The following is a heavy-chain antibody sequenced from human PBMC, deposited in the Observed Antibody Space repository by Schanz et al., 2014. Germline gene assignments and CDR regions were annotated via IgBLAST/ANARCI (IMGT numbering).Heavy chain of an antibody. CDR1: GFTFNNFN. CDR2: VYMSAAST. Sequence: EVQLEESGGGLVQPGGSLRLSCAASGFTFNNFNMNWVRQAPGKGLEWVSTVYMSAASTRYADSVKGRFIISRDSSKNTLFLQMNSLRPEDAALYFCARDEGRDGYNLAFDVWGQGTLVTVSS. D-gene: IGHD5-12*01. V-gene: IGHV3-23*04. J-gene: IGHJ3*01. CDR3: ARDEGRDGYNLAFDV.